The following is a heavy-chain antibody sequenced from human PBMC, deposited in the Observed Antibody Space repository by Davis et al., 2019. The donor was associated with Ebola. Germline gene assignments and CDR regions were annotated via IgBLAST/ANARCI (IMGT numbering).Heavy chain of an antibody. D-gene: IGHD1-20*01. CDR2: IYPGDSDT. CDR3: ASLRRTITGMDDAFDV. CDR1: GYSFTSYW. J-gene: IGHJ3*01. Sequence: EESLKISCKGSGYSFTSYWIGWVRQMPGKGLEWMGIIYPGDSDTRYSPSFQGQVTISADKSISTAYLQWSSLKASDTAMYYCASLRRTITGMDDAFDVWGQGTMVTVSS. V-gene: IGHV5-51*01.